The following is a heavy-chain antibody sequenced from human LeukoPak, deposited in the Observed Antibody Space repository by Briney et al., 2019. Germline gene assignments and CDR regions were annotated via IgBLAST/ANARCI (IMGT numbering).Heavy chain of an antibody. D-gene: IGHD3-10*01. CDR2: ILTDDNPT. V-gene: IGHV3-74*01. Sequence: PGGSLRLSCTTSGFIFSNFVMHWVRQAPGKGLVWVSRILTDDNPTNYADSVAGRFAISRDNAKNTLYLQMNNLRAEDTAVYYCTRDHYFKIDYWGQGTLVTVSS. CDR1: GFIFSNFV. J-gene: IGHJ4*02. CDR3: TRDHYFKIDY.